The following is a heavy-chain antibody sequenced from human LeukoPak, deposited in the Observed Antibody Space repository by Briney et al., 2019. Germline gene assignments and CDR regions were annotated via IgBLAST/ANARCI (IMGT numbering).Heavy chain of an antibody. CDR3: ARLFYYDSSGYYYDVGQTDY. V-gene: IGHV1-69*06. CDR1: GGTFSSYA. CDR2: IILIFGTA. D-gene: IGHD3-22*01. J-gene: IGHJ4*02. Sequence: SVKVSCKASGGTFSSYAISWVRQAPGQGLEWMGGIILIFGTANYAQKFQGRVTITADKSTSTAYMELSSLRSEDTAVYYCARLFYYDSSGYYYDVGQTDYWGQGTLVTVSS.